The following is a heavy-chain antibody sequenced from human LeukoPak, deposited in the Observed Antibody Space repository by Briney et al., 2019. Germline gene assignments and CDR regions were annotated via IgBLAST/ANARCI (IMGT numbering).Heavy chain of an antibody. CDR1: GFSFSSYA. CDR2: ISGSAGST. CDR3: AKDPVRYYHYMDV. J-gene: IGHJ6*03. Sequence: GGSLRLSCAASGFSFSSYAMSWVRQAPGKGLEWVSSISGSAGSTYYADSVKGRSTFSRDNSKNTLYLQMNSLRAEDTAVYYCAKDPVRYYHYMDVWGKGTTVTVSS. V-gene: IGHV3-23*01.